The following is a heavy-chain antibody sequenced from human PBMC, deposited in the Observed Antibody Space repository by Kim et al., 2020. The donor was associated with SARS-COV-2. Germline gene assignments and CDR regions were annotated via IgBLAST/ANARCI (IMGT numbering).Heavy chain of an antibody. Sequence: GGSLRLSCAASGFTFTDYCMAWVRQAPGKGLEWVANIRQDGSEKKYVDSVKGRFTISRDNAKNSLHLQMSSLRVEDTAVYYCARDQGAFVAWGQGTTVTVS. CDR2: IRQDGSEK. D-gene: IGHD3-16*01. CDR3: ARDQGAFVA. V-gene: IGHV3-7*03. J-gene: IGHJ6*02. CDR1: GFTFTDYC.